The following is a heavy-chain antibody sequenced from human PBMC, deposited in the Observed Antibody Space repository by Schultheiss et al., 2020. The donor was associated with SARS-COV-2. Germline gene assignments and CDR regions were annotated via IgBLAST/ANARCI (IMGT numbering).Heavy chain of an antibody. CDR2: IDWDDDK. Sequence: SGPTLVKPTQTLTLTCTSSGFSLSTSGMRVSWIRQPPGKALEWLARIDWDDDKFYSTSLKTRLTISKDTSKNQVVLTMTNMDPVDTATYYCTHLLFYCSGGTCYSVFDYWGQGTLVTVSS. D-gene: IGHD2-15*01. J-gene: IGHJ4*02. V-gene: IGHV2-70*04. CDR3: THLLFYCSGGTCYSVFDY. CDR1: GFSLSTSGMR.